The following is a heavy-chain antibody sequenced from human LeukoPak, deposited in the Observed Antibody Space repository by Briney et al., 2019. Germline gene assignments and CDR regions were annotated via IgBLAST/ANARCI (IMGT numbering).Heavy chain of an antibody. CDR1: GYTLTELS. D-gene: IGHD6-19*01. V-gene: IGHV1-24*01. CDR3: ARGGIAVAGIDY. CDR2: FDPEDGET. Sequence: ASVKVSCKVSGYTLTELSMHWVRQAPGKGLEWMGGFDPEDGETIYAQKFQGRVTITADESTSTAYMELSSLRSEDTAVYYCARGGIAVAGIDYWGQGTLVTVSS. J-gene: IGHJ4*02.